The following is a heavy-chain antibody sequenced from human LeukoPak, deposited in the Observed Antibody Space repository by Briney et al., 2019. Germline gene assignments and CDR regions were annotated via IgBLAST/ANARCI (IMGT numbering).Heavy chain of an antibody. CDR3: ARPVIAVAGKYYYYYYMDV. Sequence: GGSLRLSCAASGFTVSSNYMSWVRQAPGKGLEWVSVIYSGGSTYYADSVKGRFTISRDNSKNTLYLQMNSLRAEDTAVYYCARPVIAVAGKYYYYYYMDVWGKGTTFTVSS. J-gene: IGHJ6*03. V-gene: IGHV3-53*01. D-gene: IGHD6-19*01. CDR1: GFTVSSNY. CDR2: IYSGGST.